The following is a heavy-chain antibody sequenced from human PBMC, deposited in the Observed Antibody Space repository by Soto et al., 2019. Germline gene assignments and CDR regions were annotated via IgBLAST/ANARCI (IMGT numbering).Heavy chain of an antibody. V-gene: IGHV5-51*01. J-gene: IGHJ6*02. CDR2: IYPGDSDT. D-gene: IGHD3-10*01. CDR3: ARHGITMVRGVIGGMDV. Sequence: GESLKISCKGSGYSFTSYWIGWVRQMPGKGLEWMGIIYPGDSDTRYSPSFQGQVTISADKSISTAYLQWSSLKASDTAMYYCARHGITMVRGVIGGMDVWGQGTTGTVSS. CDR1: GYSFTSYW.